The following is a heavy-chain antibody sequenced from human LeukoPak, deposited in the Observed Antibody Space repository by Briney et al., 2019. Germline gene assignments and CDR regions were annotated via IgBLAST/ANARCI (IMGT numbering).Heavy chain of an antibody. J-gene: IGHJ4*02. CDR2: ISGSAGST. Sequence: GGSMRLSCAASGFTFSSYSMSWVRQAPGKGLEWVSAISGSAGSTYYADSVKGRFIISKDNSKNTLYLQMNSLRAEDTAVYYCAKDMGHHILTGLDYWGQGTLVTVSS. CDR1: GFTFSSYS. D-gene: IGHD3-9*01. V-gene: IGHV3-23*01. CDR3: AKDMGHHILTGLDY.